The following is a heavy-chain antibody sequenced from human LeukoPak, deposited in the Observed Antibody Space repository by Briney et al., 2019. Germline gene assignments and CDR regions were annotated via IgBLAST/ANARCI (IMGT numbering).Heavy chain of an antibody. CDR2: IHYSGST. CDR3: ARDHLPDCSSTSCSTNWFDP. Sequence: SETLSLTCTVSGGSISSYYWSWIRQPPGKGLEWIGYIHYSGSTNYNPSLKSRVTISVDTSKNQSSLKLSSVTAADTAVYYCARDHLPDCSSTSCSTNWFDPWGQGTLVTVSS. CDR1: GGSISSYY. D-gene: IGHD2-2*01. V-gene: IGHV4-59*01. J-gene: IGHJ5*02.